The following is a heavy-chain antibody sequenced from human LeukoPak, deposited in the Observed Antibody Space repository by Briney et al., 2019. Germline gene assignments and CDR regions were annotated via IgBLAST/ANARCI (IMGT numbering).Heavy chain of an antibody. J-gene: IGHJ4*02. CDR2: VFRLQTVRT. CDR3: ARVLHAPYLIDS. D-gene: IGHD2-8*01. CDR1: DSSITSTYY. V-gene: IGHV4-38-2*02. Sequence: SETLSLTCTVSDSSITSTYYWAWFRQPPGKGLEWIATVFRLQTVRTFYNPSLESRVTMSLDPSQNQFSLNLTSVTAADTALYFCARVLHAPYLIDSWGQGTLVTVPS.